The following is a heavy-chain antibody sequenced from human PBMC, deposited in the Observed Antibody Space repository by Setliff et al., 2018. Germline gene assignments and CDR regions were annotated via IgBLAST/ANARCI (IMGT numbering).Heavy chain of an antibody. CDR1: GYRFTSYW. J-gene: IGHJ3*02. CDR2: IYPGDSDT. V-gene: IGHV5-51*01. Sequence: GESLKISCKVSGYRFTSYWIGWVRQMPGKGLEWMGIIYPGDSDTRYSPSFQGQVTISADKSISTAYLQWGSLKASDTAMYYCARITMIPGGAVDIWGQGTMGTVS. D-gene: IGHD3-22*01. CDR3: ARITMIPGGAVDI.